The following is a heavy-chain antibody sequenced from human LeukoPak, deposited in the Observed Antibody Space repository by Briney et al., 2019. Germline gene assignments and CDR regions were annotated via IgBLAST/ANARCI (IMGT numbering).Heavy chain of an antibody. CDR2: ISGSGGST. J-gene: IGHJ3*02. CDR1: GFTFSSYA. V-gene: IGHV3-23*01. CDR3: ANSKYYYDSSGSHDAFDI. Sequence: GGPLRLSCAASGFTFSSYAMSWVRQAPGKGLEWVSAISGSGGSTYYADSAKGRFTISRGNSKNTLYLQMNSLRAEDTAVYYCANSKYYYDSSGSHDAFDIWGQGTMVTVSS. D-gene: IGHD3-22*01.